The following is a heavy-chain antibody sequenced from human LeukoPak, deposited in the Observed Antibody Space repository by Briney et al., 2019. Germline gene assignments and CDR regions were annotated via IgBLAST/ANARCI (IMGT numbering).Heavy chain of an antibody. CDR3: ANSEISGGYYYYYMDV. D-gene: IGHD3-3*01. V-gene: IGHV1-8*03. CDR2: MNPNSGNT. Sequence: GASVKASCKASGYTFTSYDINWVRQATGQGLEWMGWMNPNSGNTGYAQKFQGRVTITRNTSISTAYMELSSLRSEDTAVYYCANSEISGGYYYYYMDVWGKGTTATVSS. J-gene: IGHJ6*03. CDR1: GYTFTSYD.